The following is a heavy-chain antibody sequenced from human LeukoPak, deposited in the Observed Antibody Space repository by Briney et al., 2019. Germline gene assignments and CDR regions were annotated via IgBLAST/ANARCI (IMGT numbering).Heavy chain of an antibody. Sequence: ASVKVSCKASGGTFTSYAIGWVRQAPGQGLEWMGGIIPIFGTANYAQKFQGRVTITAGKSTSTAYMELSSLRSEDTAVYYCARCHVLRYFDWWEENWFDPWGQGTLVTVSS. J-gene: IGHJ5*02. CDR2: IIPIFGTA. D-gene: IGHD3-9*01. V-gene: IGHV1-69*06. CDR1: GGTFTSYA. CDR3: ARCHVLRYFDWWEENWFDP.